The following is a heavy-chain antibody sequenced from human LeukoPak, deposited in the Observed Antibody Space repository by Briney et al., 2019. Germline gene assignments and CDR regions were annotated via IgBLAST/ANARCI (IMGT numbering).Heavy chain of an antibody. CDR2: IYYSGST. J-gene: IGHJ4*02. D-gene: IGHD3-22*01. Sequence: SETLSLTCTVSGGSISSSSYYWGWIRQPPGKGLEWIGSIYYSGSTYYNPSLKSRVTISVDTSKNQFSLKLSSVTAADTAVYYCARAWGGYYDSSGYFPDYWGQGTLVTVSS. V-gene: IGHV4-39*07. CDR1: GGSISSSSYY. CDR3: ARAWGGYYDSSGYFPDY.